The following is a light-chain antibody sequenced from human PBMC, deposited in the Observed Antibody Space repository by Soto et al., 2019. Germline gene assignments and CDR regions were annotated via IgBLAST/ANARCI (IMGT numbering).Light chain of an antibody. CDR2: GAS. CDR3: QQYGSSAWT. V-gene: IGKV3-20*01. CDR1: QSVNSNY. Sequence: EIVLTQSPGTLSLSPGERATLSSRTSQSVNSNYLAWYQQRPGQAPRLIIYGASSRATGIPDRFSGSGSGTDFTLTISRLEPEDFAVYYCQQYGSSAWTFGQGTKVEIK. J-gene: IGKJ1*01.